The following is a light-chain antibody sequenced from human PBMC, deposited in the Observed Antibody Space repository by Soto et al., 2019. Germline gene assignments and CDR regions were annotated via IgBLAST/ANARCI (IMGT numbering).Light chain of an antibody. V-gene: IGKV3-20*01. J-gene: IGKJ5*01. CDR2: CAS. Sequence: EIVLTQSPGTLSLSPGERATLSCRASQRVSSSYLAWYQQKPGQAPRLLIYCASGRATVIPDRFSGSGSGTDFTLTISRLEPEDFAVYYCQQYGSSPPVTFGQGTRLEIK. CDR1: QRVSSSY. CDR3: QQYGSSPPVT.